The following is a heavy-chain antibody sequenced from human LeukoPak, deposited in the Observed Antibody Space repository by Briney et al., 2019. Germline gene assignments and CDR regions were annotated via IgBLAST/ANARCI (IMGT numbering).Heavy chain of an antibody. Sequence: ASVKVSCKASGYTFTSYDTNWVRQSTGQGLEWMGWMNPNSGNTGYAQKFQGRVTITRNTSISTAYMELSSLRSEDTAVYYCATGYSSSHDLDYWGQGTLVTVSS. CDR1: GYTFTSYD. CDR3: ATGYSSSHDLDY. CDR2: MNPNSGNT. J-gene: IGHJ4*02. V-gene: IGHV1-8*01. D-gene: IGHD6-6*01.